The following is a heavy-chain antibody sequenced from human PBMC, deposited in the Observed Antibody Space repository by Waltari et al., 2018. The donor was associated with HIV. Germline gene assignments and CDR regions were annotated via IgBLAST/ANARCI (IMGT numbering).Heavy chain of an antibody. Sequence: EFQLVDSGGGLVQPGGSLRISCAASGFPISSYSMSWVRQAAGKGLEWVAIINEDGSKKDYVDSVKGRFTISRDNARNSLYLQMNNLRRGDTAVYYCGRGGLRDYWGQGTLVTVSS. D-gene: IGHD3-16*01. CDR1: GFPISSYS. CDR3: GRGGLRDY. J-gene: IGHJ4*02. CDR2: INEDGSKK. V-gene: IGHV3-7*01.